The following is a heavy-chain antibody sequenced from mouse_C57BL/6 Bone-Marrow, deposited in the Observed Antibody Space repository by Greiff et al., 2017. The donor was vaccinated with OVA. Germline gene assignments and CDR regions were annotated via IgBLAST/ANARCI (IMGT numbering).Heavy chain of an antibody. CDR1: GFTFSDYG. D-gene: IGHD1-1*01. CDR2: ISSGSSTI. Sequence: EVKLVESGGGLVKPGGSLKLSCAASGFTFSDYGMHWVRQAPEKGLEWVAYISSGSSTIYYADTVKGRFTISRDNAKNTLFLQMTSLRSEDTAMYYCARGDYGSSYDWYFDVWGTGTTVTVSS. CDR3: ARGDYGSSYDWYFDV. V-gene: IGHV5-17*01. J-gene: IGHJ1*03.